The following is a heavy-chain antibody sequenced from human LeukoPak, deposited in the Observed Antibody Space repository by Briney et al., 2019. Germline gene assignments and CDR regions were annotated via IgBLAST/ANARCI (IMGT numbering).Heavy chain of an antibody. V-gene: IGHV3-30*04. CDR1: GFTFSSYA. CDR3: AKYYYDSSGPTKY. CDR2: ISYDGSNK. J-gene: IGHJ4*02. Sequence: GGSLRLSCAASGFTFSSYAMHWVRQAPGKGLEWVAVISYDGSNKYYADSVKGRFTISRDNSKNTLYLQMNSLRAEDTAVYYCAKYYYDSSGPTKYWGQGTLVTVSS. D-gene: IGHD3-22*01.